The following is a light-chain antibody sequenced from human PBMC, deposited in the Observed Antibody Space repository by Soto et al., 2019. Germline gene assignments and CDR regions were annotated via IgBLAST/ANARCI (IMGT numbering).Light chain of an antibody. V-gene: IGLV2-11*01. Sequence: QSALTQPRSVSGSPGQSVTISCTRTSSDVGGYGLFSWYQQYPGKAPKLIIFDVSGQPSGVPNRFSGSKSGNWASRTVSGLKAEDEGDYYCCSSAGNFIWVFGGGTKLTVL. CDR1: SSDVGGYGL. CDR3: CSSAGNFIWV. J-gene: IGLJ3*02. CDR2: DVS.